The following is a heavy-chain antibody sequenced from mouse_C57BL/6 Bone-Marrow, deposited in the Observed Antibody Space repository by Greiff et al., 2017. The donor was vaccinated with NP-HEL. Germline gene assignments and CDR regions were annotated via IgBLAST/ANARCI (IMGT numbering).Heavy chain of an antibody. CDR2: IRSKSNNYAT. V-gene: IGHV10-1*01. D-gene: IGHD2-4*01. CDR3: VRQGLRRFAY. J-gene: IGHJ3*01. CDR1: GFSFNTYA. Sequence: EVQVVESGGGLVQPKGSLKLSCAASGFSFNTYAMNWVRQAPGKGLEWVARIRSKSNNYATYYADSVKDRFTISRDDSESMLYLQMNNLKTEDTAMYYCVRQGLRRFAYWGQGTLVTVSA.